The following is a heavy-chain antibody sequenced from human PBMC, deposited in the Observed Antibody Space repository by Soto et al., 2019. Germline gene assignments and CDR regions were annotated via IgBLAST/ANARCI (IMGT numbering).Heavy chain of an antibody. CDR2: IFYSGST. CDR1: GGSVNSGSYY. Sequence: QVQLQESGPGLVKPSETLSLTCTVSGGSVNSGSYYWNWIRQPPGKGLEWVGYIFYSGSTNYNPSLKSRVTISLDTSKNQFSMRLSSVTAADTAVDYCAGLRLGEGFDPWGQGTLVTVSS. J-gene: IGHJ5*02. CDR3: AGLRLGEGFDP. D-gene: IGHD3-16*01. V-gene: IGHV4-61*01.